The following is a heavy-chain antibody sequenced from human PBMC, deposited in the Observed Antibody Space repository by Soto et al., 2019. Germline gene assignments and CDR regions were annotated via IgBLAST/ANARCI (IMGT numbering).Heavy chain of an antibody. V-gene: IGHV4-34*01. D-gene: IGHD2-2*01. CDR2: INHSGST. CDR1: GGSFSGYY. J-gene: IGHJ1*01. CDR3: ASGRNCSSTSCVAEYFQH. Sequence: KTSETLSLTCAVYGGSFSGYYWSWIRQPPGKGLEWIGEINHSGSTNYNPSLKSRVTISVDTSKNQFSLKLSSVTAADTAVYYCASGRNCSSTSCVAEYFQHWGQGTLVTVSS.